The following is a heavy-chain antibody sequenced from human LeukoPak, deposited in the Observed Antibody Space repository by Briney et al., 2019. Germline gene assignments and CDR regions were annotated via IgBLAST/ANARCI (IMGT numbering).Heavy chain of an antibody. D-gene: IGHD4-23*01. CDR2: ISGSGGST. Sequence: PGGCLRLSCAASEFTFGNFAMSWVRQAPGRGLEWVSAISGSGGSTYYADSVKGRFTISRDNPKNTLYLQMNSLRAEDTAVYYCAKVGGAPTVVTRYFDYWGQGTLVTVSS. CDR1: EFTFGNFA. CDR3: AKVGGAPTVVTRYFDY. J-gene: IGHJ4*02. V-gene: IGHV3-23*01.